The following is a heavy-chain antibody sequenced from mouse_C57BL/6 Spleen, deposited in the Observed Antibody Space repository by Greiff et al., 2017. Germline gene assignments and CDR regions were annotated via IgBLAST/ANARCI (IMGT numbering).Heavy chain of an antibody. CDR2: ISSGSSTI. CDR3: ARTLTTVVATRYFDV. Sequence: EVKLMESGGGLVKPGGSLKLSCAASGFTFSDYGMHWVRQAPEKGLEWVAYISSGSSTIYYADTVKGRFTISRDNAKNTLFLQMTSLRSEDTAMYYCARTLTTVVATRYFDVWGTGTTVTVSS. CDR1: GFTFSDYG. V-gene: IGHV5-17*01. D-gene: IGHD1-1*01. J-gene: IGHJ1*03.